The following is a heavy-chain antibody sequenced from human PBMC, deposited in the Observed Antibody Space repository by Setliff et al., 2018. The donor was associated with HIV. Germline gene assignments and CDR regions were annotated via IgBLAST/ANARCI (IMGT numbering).Heavy chain of an antibody. D-gene: IGHD3-22*01. V-gene: IGHV3-23*01. CDR1: GFTFSSYA. J-gene: IGHJ4*02. CDR3: ARKYYYDSSGYYSFDY. CDR2: ISGSGGST. Sequence: HPGGSLRLSCAASGFTFSSYAMSWVRQAPGKGLEWVSAISGSGGSTYYADSVKGRFTISRDNSKNTLYLQMNSLRAEDTAVYYCARKYYYDSSGYYSFDYWGQGALVTVSS.